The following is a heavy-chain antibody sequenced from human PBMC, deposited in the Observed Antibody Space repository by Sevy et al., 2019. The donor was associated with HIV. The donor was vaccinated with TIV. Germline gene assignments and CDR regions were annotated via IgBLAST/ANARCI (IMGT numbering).Heavy chain of an antibody. J-gene: IGHJ4*02. CDR1: GFPFTTYA. V-gene: IGHV3-30-3*01. CDR3: ARDVSGGERLGQLSAYFDY. Sequence: GGSLRLSCAASGFPFTTYAVHWDRQAPGKGLEWLAVISFNGGNKFYAYSVRGRFTISRDNSENTMYLQMNSLRVEDTAMYYCARDVSGGERLGQLSAYFDYWGQGTLVTVSS. CDR2: ISFNGGNK. D-gene: IGHD3-16*02.